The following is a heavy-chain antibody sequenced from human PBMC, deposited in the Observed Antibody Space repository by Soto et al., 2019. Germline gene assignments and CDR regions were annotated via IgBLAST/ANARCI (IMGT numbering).Heavy chain of an antibody. CDR3: ARDGKDIALMVYAIPQNMDV. Sequence: PSVEVSCKASGYTFTSYGISWVRQAPGQGLEWMGWISAYNGNTNYAQKLQGRVTMTTDTSTSTAYMELRSLRSDDTAVYYRARDGKDIALMVYAIPQNMDVWGQGTTVTVSS. CDR1: GYTFTSYG. CDR2: ISAYNGNT. V-gene: IGHV1-18*01. D-gene: IGHD2-8*01. J-gene: IGHJ6*02.